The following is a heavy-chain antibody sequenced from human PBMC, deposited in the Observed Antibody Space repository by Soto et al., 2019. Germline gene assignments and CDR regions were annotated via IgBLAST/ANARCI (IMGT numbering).Heavy chain of an antibody. V-gene: IGHV1-18*01. CDR2: MNANSGNT. CDR3: AKRKNRSYGMDV. J-gene: IGHJ6*02. Sequence: ASVKVSCKASGYTFTSYGISWVRQAPGQGLEWMGWMNANSGNTGYAQKFQGRVTITADESTSTAYMELSSLRSEDTAVYYCAKRKNRSYGMDVWGQGTTVTVSS. CDR1: GYTFTSYG.